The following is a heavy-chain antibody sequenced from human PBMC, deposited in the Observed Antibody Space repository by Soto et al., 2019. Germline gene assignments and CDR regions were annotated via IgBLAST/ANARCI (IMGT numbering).Heavy chain of an antibody. J-gene: IGHJ6*03. CDR1: GYTFTGYY. CDR3: ARGRYCSSTSCYFYDCYYMDV. CDR2: INPNSGGT. D-gene: IGHD2-2*01. Sequence: ASVKVSCKASGYTFTGYYMHWVRQAPGQGLEWMGWINPNSGGTNYAQKFQGWVTMTRDTSISTAYMELSRLRSDDTAVYYCARGRYCSSTSCYFYDCYYMDVWGKGTTVTVSS. V-gene: IGHV1-2*04.